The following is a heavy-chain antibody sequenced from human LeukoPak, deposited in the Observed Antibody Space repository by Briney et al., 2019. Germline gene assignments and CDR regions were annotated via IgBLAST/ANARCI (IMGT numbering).Heavy chain of an antibody. Sequence: GASVKVSCKASGYTFTGYYMHWVRQAPGQGLEWMGWINPNSGGTNYAQKFQGGVTMTRDTSISTAYMELSRLRSDDTAVYYCARLYYYDSSGSYYFDQWGQGTLVTVSS. D-gene: IGHD3-22*01. CDR2: INPNSGGT. J-gene: IGHJ4*02. V-gene: IGHV1-2*02. CDR3: ARLYYYDSSGSYYFDQ. CDR1: GYTFTGYY.